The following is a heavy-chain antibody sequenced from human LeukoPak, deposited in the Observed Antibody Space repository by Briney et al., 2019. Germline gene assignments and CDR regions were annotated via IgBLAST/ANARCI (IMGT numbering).Heavy chain of an antibody. CDR3: GRAAGYYNWFDP. Sequence: ASVKVSCKASGYTFSSYGFSWVRQAPGQGLEWMGWINTYNGNTDYAQKLQGRVTMTTDTSTSTAYMELRSLRSDDTAVYYCGRAAGYYNWFDPWGQGTLVTVSS. J-gene: IGHJ5*02. CDR1: GYTFSSYG. D-gene: IGHD3-9*01. CDR2: INTYNGNT. V-gene: IGHV1-18*01.